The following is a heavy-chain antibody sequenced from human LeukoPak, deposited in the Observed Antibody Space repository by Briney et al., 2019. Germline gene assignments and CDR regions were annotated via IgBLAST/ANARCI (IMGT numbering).Heavy chain of an antibody. Sequence: GASLRLSCAASGFTFSTYSMNWVRQAPGKGLEWVSSINTGSSYIYYADSVKGRFTISRDNAKNSLYLQMNSLRAEDTAVYYCAKDRPERRYIVVVPAAPEYFQHWGQGTLVTVSS. CDR3: AKDRPERRYIVVVPAAPEYFQH. J-gene: IGHJ1*01. D-gene: IGHD2-2*01. V-gene: IGHV3-21*04. CDR1: GFTFSTYS. CDR2: INTGSSYI.